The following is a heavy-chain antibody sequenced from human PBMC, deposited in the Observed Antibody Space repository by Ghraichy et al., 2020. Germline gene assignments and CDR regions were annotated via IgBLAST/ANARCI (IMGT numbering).Heavy chain of an antibody. CDR1: VGSFSGYY. CDR3: ARRRQTWSAAEGDAFDI. V-gene: IGHV4-34*01. J-gene: IGHJ3*02. CDR2: INPTGTT. Sequence: SQTLSLTCAVYVGSFSGYYWSWIRQPPGKGLEWIGEINPTGTTNNNPSLKSRLTLLVDPSKNQFSLQLKSVTAADTAVYYCARRRQTWSAAEGDAFDIWGHGTMVTVSP. D-gene: IGHD5-18*01.